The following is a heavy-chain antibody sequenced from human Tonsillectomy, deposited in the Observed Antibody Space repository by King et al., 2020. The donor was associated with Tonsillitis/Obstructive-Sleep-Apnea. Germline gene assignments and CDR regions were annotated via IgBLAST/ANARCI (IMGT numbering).Heavy chain of an antibody. J-gene: IGHJ4*02. CDR1: GFTFSSYS. V-gene: IGHV3-21*01. Sequence: VQLVESGGGLVKPGGSLRLSCAASGFTFSSYSMNWVRQAPGKGLEWVSSISSSSSDIYYANSVKGRFTISSANAKNTLYLQTNSLRAEDTAVYYCARVPPGPLYSSSWYFYYWGQGALVTVSS. CDR2: ISSSSSDI. CDR3: ARVPPGPLYSSSWYFYY. D-gene: IGHD6-13*01.